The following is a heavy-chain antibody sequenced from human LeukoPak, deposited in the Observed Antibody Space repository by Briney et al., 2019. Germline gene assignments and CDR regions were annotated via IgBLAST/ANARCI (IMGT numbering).Heavy chain of an antibody. CDR2: ISSSGSTI. Sequence: GGSLRLSCAASGFTFSDYYMSWIRQAPGKGLEWVSYISSSGSTIYYADSAKGRFTISRDNAKNSLYLQMNSLRAEDTAVYYCAREVIAAAPFDYWGQGTLVTVSS. V-gene: IGHV3-11*01. CDR3: AREVIAAAPFDY. CDR1: GFTFSDYY. D-gene: IGHD6-13*01. J-gene: IGHJ4*02.